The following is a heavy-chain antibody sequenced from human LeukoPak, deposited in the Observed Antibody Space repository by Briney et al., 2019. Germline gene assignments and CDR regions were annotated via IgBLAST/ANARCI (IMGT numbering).Heavy chain of an antibody. Sequence: SCKASGYTFTSYYMHWVRQAPGTGLEWLTVISYNGNNEYYTDSVKGRFTISRDNFKNTLYLHMNSLRVEDTAVYYCAREDYGNYYFDYWGQGTLVTVSS. J-gene: IGHJ4*02. D-gene: IGHD2/OR15-2a*01. CDR2: ISYNGNNE. CDR3: AREDYGNYYFDY. CDR1: GYTFTSYY. V-gene: IGHV3-30*14.